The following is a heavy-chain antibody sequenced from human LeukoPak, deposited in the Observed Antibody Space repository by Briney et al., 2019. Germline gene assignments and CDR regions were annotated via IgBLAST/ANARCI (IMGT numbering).Heavy chain of an antibody. Sequence: SETLSLTCTVSGGSISSSSYYWGWIRQPPGKGLEWIGSIYHSGSTYYNPSLKSRVTISIDTSKNQFSLKLRSVTAADTAVYYCARSGYSGNLYFDYWGQGTLVSVSS. CDR2: IYHSGST. D-gene: IGHD5-12*01. CDR3: ARSGYSGNLYFDY. CDR1: GGSISSSSYY. V-gene: IGHV4-39*01. J-gene: IGHJ4*02.